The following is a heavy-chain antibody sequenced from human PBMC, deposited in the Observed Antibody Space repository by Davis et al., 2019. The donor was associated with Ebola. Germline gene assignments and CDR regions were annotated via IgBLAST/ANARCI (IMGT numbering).Heavy chain of an antibody. D-gene: IGHD3-3*01. CDR3: AGELGGSGDY. V-gene: IGHV4-31*03. CDR1: GGSINNVVYY. CDR2: IYYTGSS. J-gene: IGHJ4*02. Sequence: SETLSLTCTVSGGSINNVVYYWTWIRQQPGKGLEWIGYIYYTGSSFYNPSLKGRVTMSVDTSKNQFSLKLTSVTVADTAMYYCAGELGGSGDYWGQGTLVTVSS.